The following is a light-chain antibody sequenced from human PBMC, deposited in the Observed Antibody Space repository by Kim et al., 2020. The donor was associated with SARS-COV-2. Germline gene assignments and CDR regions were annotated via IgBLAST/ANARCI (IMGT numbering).Light chain of an antibody. CDR2: GKN. J-gene: IGLJ3*02. V-gene: IGLV3-19*01. CDR3: DSRDNSGNQ. CDR1: SLRFYS. Sequence: SVALGQTGRITCEGDSLRFYSARWYQQEPGQAPILVIYGKNNRPAGIPDRFSGSSSGNPASLTITGAQAEDEADYYCDSRDNSGNQFGGGTQLTVL.